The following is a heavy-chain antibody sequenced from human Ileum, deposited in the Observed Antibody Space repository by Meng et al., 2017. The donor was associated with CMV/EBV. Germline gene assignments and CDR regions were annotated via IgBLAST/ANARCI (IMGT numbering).Heavy chain of an antibody. V-gene: IGHV3-64*02. CDR2: ISSDGGSS. Sequence: GGSLRLSCAVSGFTFNRFAMHWVRQAPGKGLEYVSAISSDGGSSYYADSVRGRFTISRDNLKNTLYLQMGSLRAEDMAVYYCARVARDGYTGHSDNWGQGTLVTVSS. CDR1: GFTFNRFA. J-gene: IGHJ4*02. D-gene: IGHD5-24*01. CDR3: ARVARDGYTGHSDN.